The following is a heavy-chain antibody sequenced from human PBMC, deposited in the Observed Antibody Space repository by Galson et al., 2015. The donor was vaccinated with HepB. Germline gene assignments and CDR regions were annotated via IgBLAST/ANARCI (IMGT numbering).Heavy chain of an antibody. J-gene: IGHJ5*02. CDR2: IYYSGNT. Sequence: ETLSLTCTGSGVSISNNNFYWGWIRQPPGKGLECIGNIYYSGNTYYNPSLKSRVTMSVDTSKNQFSLRLTSVTAADTAVYYCARLGFLGFFDSLPTWFDPWGQGTLVTVSS. V-gene: IGHV4-39*01. CDR1: GVSISNNNFY. D-gene: IGHD3-3*01. CDR3: ARLGFLGFFDSLPTWFDP.